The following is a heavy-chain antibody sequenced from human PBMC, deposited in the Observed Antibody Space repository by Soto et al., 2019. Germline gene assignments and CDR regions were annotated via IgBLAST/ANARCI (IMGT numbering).Heavy chain of an antibody. CDR3: AKPNCTNGVCYYSAINYFDY. Sequence: GGSLRLSCAASGFTFSSYAMSWVRQAPGKGLEWVSAISGSGGSTYYADSVKGRFTISRDNSKNTLYLQMNSLRAEDTAVYYCAKPNCTNGVCYYSAINYFDYWGQGTLVTVSS. J-gene: IGHJ4*02. V-gene: IGHV3-23*01. CDR1: GFTFSSYA. CDR2: ISGSGGST. D-gene: IGHD2-8*01.